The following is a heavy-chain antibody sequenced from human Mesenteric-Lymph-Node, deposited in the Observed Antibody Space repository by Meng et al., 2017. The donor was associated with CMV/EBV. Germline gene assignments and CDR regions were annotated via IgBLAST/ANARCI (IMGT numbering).Heavy chain of an antibody. CDR1: GGSISSSD. CDR3: AKRQEYGATYYFDY. Sequence: ETLSLTCTVSGGSISSSDYYWGWIRQPPGKGLEWVSVIYSGGSSTYYADSVKGRFTISRDNSKNTLYLQMNSLRAEDTAVYYCAKRQEYGATYYFDYWGQGTLVTVSS. J-gene: IGHJ4*02. CDR2: IYSGGSST. V-gene: IGHV3-23*03. D-gene: IGHD4-17*01.